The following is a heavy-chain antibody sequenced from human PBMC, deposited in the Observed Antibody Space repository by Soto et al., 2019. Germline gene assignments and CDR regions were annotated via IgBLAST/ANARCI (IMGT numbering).Heavy chain of an antibody. J-gene: IGHJ6*02. CDR2: IKSKTDGGTT. CDR3: SRTTVTPYYYYGMDV. Sequence: EVQLVESGGGLVKPGGSLRLSCAASGFTFSNAWMNWVRQAPGKGLEWVGRIKSKTDGGTTDYAAPVKGRFTISRDDSKNTLYLQMNSLKTEDTVVYYCSRTTVTPYYYYGMDVWGQGTTVTVSS. D-gene: IGHD4-4*01. CDR1: GFTFSNAW. V-gene: IGHV3-15*07.